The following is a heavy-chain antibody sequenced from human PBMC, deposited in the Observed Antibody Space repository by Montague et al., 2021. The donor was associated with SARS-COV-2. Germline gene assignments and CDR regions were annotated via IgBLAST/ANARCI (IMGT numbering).Heavy chain of an antibody. CDR2: INHRGST. J-gene: IGHJ4*02. Sequence: SDTLSLTCAVYDGSFSDYSWTWIRQPPGKGLEWIGEINHRGSTNYNPSLKGRVTISVDTSKNQFSLKMTSVTAADTAVYYCARGRQHINMVVVVVTGGEYYFDFWGQGTLVAVSS. CDR1: DGSFSDYS. CDR3: ARGRQHINMVVVVVTGGEYYFDF. V-gene: IGHV4-34*01. D-gene: IGHD3-22*01.